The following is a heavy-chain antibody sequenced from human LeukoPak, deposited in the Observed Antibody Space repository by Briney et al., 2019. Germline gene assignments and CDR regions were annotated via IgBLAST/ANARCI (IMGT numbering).Heavy chain of an antibody. D-gene: IGHD3-22*01. CDR2: INPSGGST. CDR1: GYTFTSYY. J-gene: IGHJ4*02. CDR3: ARAPSGYYPLFDY. V-gene: IGHV1-46*01. Sequence: ASVKVSCKASGYTFTSYYMHWVRQAPGQGLEWMGIINPSGGSTSYAQKFQGRVTMTRDTSTSTVYMELSSLRSEDAAVYYRARAPSGYYPLFDYWGQGTLVTVSS.